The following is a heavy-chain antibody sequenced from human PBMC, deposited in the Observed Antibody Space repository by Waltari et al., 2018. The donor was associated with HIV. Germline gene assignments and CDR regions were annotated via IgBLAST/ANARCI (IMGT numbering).Heavy chain of an antibody. CDR1: GGSISSGGYY. J-gene: IGHJ4*02. CDR3: ARDKDSSGYHFDY. V-gene: IGHV4-31*03. D-gene: IGHD3-22*01. Sequence: QVQLQESGPGLVKPSQTLSLTCTVSGGSISSGGYYWSWIRQHPGKGLEWIGYSYYSGSTYYNPSLKSRVTISVDTSKNQFSLKLSSVTAADTAVYYCARDKDSSGYHFDYWGQGTLVTVSS. CDR2: SYYSGST.